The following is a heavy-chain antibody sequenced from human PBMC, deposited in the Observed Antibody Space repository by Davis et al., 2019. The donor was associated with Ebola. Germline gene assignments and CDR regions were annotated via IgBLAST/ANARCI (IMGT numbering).Heavy chain of an antibody. CDR3: ARGGMGVTTARFDP. D-gene: IGHD4/OR15-4a*01. CDR1: GDSFSTNS. V-gene: IGHV1-46*01. J-gene: IGHJ5*02. CDR2: INPNGGST. Sequence: ASVKVSCKASGDSFSTNSVIWVRQAPGQGLEWMAMINPNGGSTGYAQKFQGRLTMTRDTSTSTVYLELSSLRSEDAALYYCARGGMGVTTARFDPWGQGTLVTVSS.